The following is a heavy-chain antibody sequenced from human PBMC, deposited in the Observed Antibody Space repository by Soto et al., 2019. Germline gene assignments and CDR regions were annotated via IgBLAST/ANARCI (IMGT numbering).Heavy chain of an antibody. CDR1: GVSFNSSA. Sequence: QVQLVQSGSEMKEPGSSVKVSCKTSGVSFNSSAVSWQRQAPGHRLEWMGGIIPLFSTPDYAQKFQCRITITPDESTSTAYMELSSLRSADTASYDCAIDNDQIKSAGNYYSILDLWGQGTTTTVPS. CDR3: AIDNDQIKSAGNYYSILDL. V-gene: IGHV1-69*05. D-gene: IGHD1-1*01. CDR2: IIPLFSTP. J-gene: IGHJ6*02.